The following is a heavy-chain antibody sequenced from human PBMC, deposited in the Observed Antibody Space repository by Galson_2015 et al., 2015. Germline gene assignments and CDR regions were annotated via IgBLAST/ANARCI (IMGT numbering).Heavy chain of an antibody. J-gene: IGHJ6*03. D-gene: IGHD5-12*01. CDR2: ISYDGSNK. CDR3: ARMDIVATILGFMDV. Sequence: SLRLSCAASGFTFSSYAMHWVRQAPGKGLEWVAVISYDGSNKYYADSVKGRFTISRDNSKNTLYLQMNSLRAEDTAVYYCARMDIVATILGFMDVWGKGTTVTVSS. V-gene: IGHV3-30-3*01. CDR1: GFTFSSYA.